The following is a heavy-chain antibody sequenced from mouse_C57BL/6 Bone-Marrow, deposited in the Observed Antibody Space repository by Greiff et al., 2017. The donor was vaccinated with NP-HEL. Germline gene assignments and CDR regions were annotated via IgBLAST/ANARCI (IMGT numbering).Heavy chain of an antibody. Sequence: VQLQQPGAELVKPGASVKMSCKASGYTFTSYWITWVKQRPGQGLEWIGDIYPGSGSTNYNEKFKSKATLTVDTSSSTAYMQLSSLTSEDSAVYYCASPYYYGSSTRYFDVWGTGTTVTVSS. CDR2: IYPGSGST. J-gene: IGHJ1*03. CDR3: ASPYYYGSSTRYFDV. CDR1: GYTFTSYW. D-gene: IGHD1-1*01. V-gene: IGHV1-55*01.